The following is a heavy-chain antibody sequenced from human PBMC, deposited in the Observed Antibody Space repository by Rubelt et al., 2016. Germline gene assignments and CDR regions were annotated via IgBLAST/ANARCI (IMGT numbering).Heavy chain of an antibody. CDR3: AGNLNWFDL. CDR1: GVPISSNS. V-gene: IGHV3-7*03. J-gene: IGHJ5*02. CDR2: INKDGSQK. Sequence: LHLQESGPGLVKPSETLSLTCTVSGVPISSNSYFWGWVRQPPGKGLEWVANINKDGSQKFYVDSVKGRFTISRDNTKNSLYLQSNSLRVEDTAVYYCAGNLNWFDLWGQGTLVTVSS.